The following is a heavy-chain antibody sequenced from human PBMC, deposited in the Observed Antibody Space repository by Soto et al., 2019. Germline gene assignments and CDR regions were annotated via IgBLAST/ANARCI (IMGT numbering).Heavy chain of an antibody. CDR3: ARHPTPRDYHVSEWFPCN. V-gene: IGHV4-39*01. D-gene: IGHD3-3*01. CDR2: IYYSGST. Sequence: SKTLSLTCTVSGGSISSSSYYWGWIRQPPGKGLEWIGSIYYSGSTYYNPSLKSRVTISVDTSKNQFSLKLSSGTAADTAVYYCARHPTPRDYHVSEWFPCNWGQGTLVTVSS. J-gene: IGHJ4*02. CDR1: GGSISSSSYY.